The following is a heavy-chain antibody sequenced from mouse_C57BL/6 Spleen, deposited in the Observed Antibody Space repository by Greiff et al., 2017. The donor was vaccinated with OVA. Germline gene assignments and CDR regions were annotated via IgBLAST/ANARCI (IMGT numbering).Heavy chain of an antibody. Sequence: EVQLVESEGGLVQPGSSMKLSCTASGFTFSDYYMAWVRQVPEKGLEWVANINYDGSSTYYLDSLKSRFIISRDNAKNILYLQMSSLKSEDTATYYCARGYGNYGGYFDVWGTGTTVTVSS. CDR3: ARGYGNYGGYFDV. CDR1: GFTFSDYY. D-gene: IGHD2-1*01. J-gene: IGHJ1*03. CDR2: INYDGSST. V-gene: IGHV5-16*01.